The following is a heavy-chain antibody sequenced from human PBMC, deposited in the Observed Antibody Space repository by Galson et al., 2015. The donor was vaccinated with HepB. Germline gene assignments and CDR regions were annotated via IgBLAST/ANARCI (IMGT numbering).Heavy chain of an antibody. CDR3: AKEGLRWLRDYYGMDV. Sequence: SLRLSCAASGFTFSSYAMSWVRQAPGKGLEWVSAISGSGGSTYYADSVKGRFTISRDNSKNTLYLQMNSLRAEDTAVYYCAKEGLRWLRDYYGMDVWGQGTTVTVSS. D-gene: IGHD4-23*01. CDR1: GFTFSSYA. CDR2: ISGSGGST. V-gene: IGHV3-23*01. J-gene: IGHJ6*02.